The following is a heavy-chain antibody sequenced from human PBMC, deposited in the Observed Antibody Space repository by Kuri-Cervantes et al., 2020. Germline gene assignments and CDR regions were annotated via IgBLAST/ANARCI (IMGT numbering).Heavy chain of an antibody. V-gene: IGHV4-34*01. CDR1: GGSFSSYF. CDR2: INHTGGT. CDR3: ARWGFGDSYYYMNV. D-gene: IGHD3-16*01. J-gene: IGHJ6*03. Sequence: SQTLSLTCAVYGGSFSSYFWSWIRQPPGKGLEWIGEINHTGGTKYNPSLKSRVTMSVDTSKNQFSLKLSSVTAADTAVYYCARWGFGDSYYYMNVWGKGTTVTVSS.